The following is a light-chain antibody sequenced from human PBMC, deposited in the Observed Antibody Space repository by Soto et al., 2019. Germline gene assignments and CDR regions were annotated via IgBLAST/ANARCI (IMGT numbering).Light chain of an antibody. J-gene: IGLJ2*01. CDR2: RNN. Sequence: QPVLTQPPSASGTPGQRVTISCSGSSSNIGSNYVYWYQQLPGTAPKLLIYRNNQRPSGVPDRFPGSKSGTSASLAISGLRSEDEADYYCAAWDDSLSVVFGGGTKVTVL. CDR1: SSNIGSNY. V-gene: IGLV1-47*01. CDR3: AAWDDSLSVV.